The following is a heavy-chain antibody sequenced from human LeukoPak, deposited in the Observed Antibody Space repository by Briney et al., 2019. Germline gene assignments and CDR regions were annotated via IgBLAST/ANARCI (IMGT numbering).Heavy chain of an antibody. Sequence: GGSLRLSCAASGFTFSSYAMHWVRQAPGKGLEWVAVISYDGSNKYYADSVKGRFTISRDNSKNTLYLQMYSLRAEDTAVYYCARDTGETGTTFGFDPWGQGTLVTVSS. CDR1: GFTFSSYA. CDR2: ISYDGSNK. CDR3: ARDTGETGTTFGFDP. V-gene: IGHV3-30*01. J-gene: IGHJ5*02. D-gene: IGHD1-7*01.